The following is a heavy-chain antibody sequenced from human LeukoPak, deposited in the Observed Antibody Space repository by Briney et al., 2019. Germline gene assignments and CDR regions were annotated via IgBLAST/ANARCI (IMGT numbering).Heavy chain of an antibody. D-gene: IGHD6-13*01. CDR2: INHSGST. J-gene: IGHJ3*02. CDR1: GGSFSGYY. Sequence: PSETLSLTCAVYGGSFSGYYWSWIRQPPGKGPEWIGEINHSGSTNYNPSLKSRVTISVDTSKNQFSLKLSSVTAADTAVYYCARDPYSSSWYQIRGGAFDIWGQGTMVTVSS. V-gene: IGHV4-34*01. CDR3: ARDPYSSSWYQIRGGAFDI.